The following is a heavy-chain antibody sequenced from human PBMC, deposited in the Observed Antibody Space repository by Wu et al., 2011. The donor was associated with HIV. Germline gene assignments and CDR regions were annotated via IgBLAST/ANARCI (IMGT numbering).Heavy chain of an antibody. V-gene: IGHV1-2*02. CDR1: GYTFIGYY. Sequence: QVHLVQSGAEVKKPGASVKVSCKASGYTFIGYYMHWVRQAPGQGLEWMGWINPNSGGTSFAQKFQGRVTMARDTSISTAYMELSSLRSDDTAVYYCARRCSGGTCSDAFDTWAKGQWSPSLQ. J-gene: IGHJ3*02. CDR2: INPNSGGT. CDR3: ARRCSGGTCSDAFDT. D-gene: IGHD2-15*01.